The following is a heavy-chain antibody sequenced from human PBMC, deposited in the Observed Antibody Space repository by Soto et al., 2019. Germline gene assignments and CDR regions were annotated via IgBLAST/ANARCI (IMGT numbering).Heavy chain of an antibody. CDR2: IIPICGTA. V-gene: IGHV1-69*13. Sequence: SVKLSCKASGGTFSSYATSWVRQAPGQGLEWMGGIIPICGTANYAQKFQGRVTITADESTSTAYMALSSLRSAHTAVYYCARVTVAGYYYYGMDVWGQGKTVTV. J-gene: IGHJ6*02. CDR3: ARVTVAGYYYYGMDV. D-gene: IGHD6-19*01. CDR1: GGTFSSYA.